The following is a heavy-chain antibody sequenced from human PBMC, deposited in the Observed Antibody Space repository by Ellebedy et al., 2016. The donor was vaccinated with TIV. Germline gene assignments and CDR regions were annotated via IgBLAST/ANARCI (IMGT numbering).Heavy chain of an antibody. J-gene: IGHJ6*03. CDR1: GYTFTNFA. CDR3: ARGDRWRGYSYGYNHYYYMDV. Sequence: ASVKVSXXASGYTFTNFAINWVRQATGQGLEWMGWMNPNSGNTGYAQKFQGRVTMTRNTSISTAYMELSSLRSEDTAVYYCARGDRWRGYSYGYNHYYYMDVWGKGTTVTVSS. V-gene: IGHV1-8*02. CDR2: MNPNSGNT. D-gene: IGHD5-18*01.